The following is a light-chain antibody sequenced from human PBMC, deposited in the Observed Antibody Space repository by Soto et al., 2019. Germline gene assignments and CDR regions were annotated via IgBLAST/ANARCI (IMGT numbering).Light chain of an antibody. Sequence: QSALTQPASVSGSPGHSITISCTGGSSDVGRYNLVTWYQQHPGKAPKLMIYEVSKRPSGVSSRFSGSKSGNTASLTISGLQAEDEADYYCCSYAGTSTYVFGTGTKVTVL. J-gene: IGLJ1*01. V-gene: IGLV2-23*02. CDR3: CSYAGTSTYV. CDR1: SSDVGRYNL. CDR2: EVS.